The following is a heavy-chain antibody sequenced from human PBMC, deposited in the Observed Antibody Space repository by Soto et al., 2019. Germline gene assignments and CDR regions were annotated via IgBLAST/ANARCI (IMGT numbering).Heavy chain of an antibody. D-gene: IGHD6-19*01. CDR1: GFTFSGFY. CDR3: ARDRGAVTGQYFDY. CDR2: ISTSGTSA. Sequence: QVQLEESGGGLVKPGGSRRLSCAASGFTFSGFYMSWIRQAPGKGLEYISFISTSGTSANYADSVKGRFIISRDNAKNSLYLQMDSLRAEDTAVYYCARDRGAVTGQYFDYWGQGTLVTVSS. V-gene: IGHV3-11*05. J-gene: IGHJ4*02.